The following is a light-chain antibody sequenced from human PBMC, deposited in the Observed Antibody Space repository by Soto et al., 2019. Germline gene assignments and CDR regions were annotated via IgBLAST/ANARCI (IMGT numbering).Light chain of an antibody. Sequence: EIVMTQSPATLSVSLGERATLSCRASQSVSSSLAWYQQKPGQAPRLLIYDASTRATDIPARFSGSGSGTEFTVTIGSLQSEDSAVYYCQQYNRWPRTFGQGTKVDIK. CDR3: QQYNRWPRT. CDR1: QSVSSS. V-gene: IGKV3-15*01. CDR2: DAS. J-gene: IGKJ1*01.